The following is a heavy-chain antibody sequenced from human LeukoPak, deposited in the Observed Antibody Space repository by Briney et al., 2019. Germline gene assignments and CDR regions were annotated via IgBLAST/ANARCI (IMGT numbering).Heavy chain of an antibody. J-gene: IGHJ4*02. CDR1: GLTFSSYS. D-gene: IGHD3-9*01. Sequence: GGSLRLSCAASGLTFSSYSMNWVRQAPGKGLEWVSSISSSSSYIYYADSVKGRFTISRDNAKNSLYLQMNSLRAEDTAVYYCASGYYDILTGYYMGFDYWGQGTLVTVSS. CDR2: ISSSSSYI. CDR3: ASGYYDILTGYYMGFDY. V-gene: IGHV3-21*01.